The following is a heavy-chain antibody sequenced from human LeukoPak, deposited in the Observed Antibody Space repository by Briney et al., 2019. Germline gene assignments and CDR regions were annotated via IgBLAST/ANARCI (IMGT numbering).Heavy chain of an antibody. D-gene: IGHD4-11*01. V-gene: IGHV1-8*03. CDR1: GYTFTSYD. Sequence: ASVKVSCQASGYTFTSYDINWVRQATGQGLEWMGWMNPNSGNTGYAQKFQGRVTITRNTSISTAYMELSSLRSEDTAVYYCARGRATITTHWFDPCGQGTLVTVSS. CDR2: MNPNSGNT. J-gene: IGHJ5*02. CDR3: ARGRATITTHWFDP.